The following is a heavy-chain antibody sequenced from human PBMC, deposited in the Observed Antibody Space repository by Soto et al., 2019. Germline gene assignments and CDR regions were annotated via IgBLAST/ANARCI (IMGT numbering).Heavy chain of an antibody. D-gene: IGHD2-2*02. CDR2: IIPIFGTA. J-gene: IGHJ5*02. CDR1: GGTFSSYA. V-gene: IGHV1-69*13. Sequence: SVKVSCKASGGTFSSYAISWVRQAPGQGLEWMGGIIPIFGTANYAQKFQGIVTITADESTSTAYMELSSLRSEDTAVYYCARLDVVVPADIGGSANWFDPWGQGTLVTVSS. CDR3: ARLDVVVPADIGGSANWFDP.